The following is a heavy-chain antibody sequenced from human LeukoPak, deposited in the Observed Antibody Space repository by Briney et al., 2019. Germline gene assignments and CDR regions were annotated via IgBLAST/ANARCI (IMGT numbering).Heavy chain of an antibody. CDR1: EFTFSKYA. Sequence: GGSLRLSCAASEFTFSKYAMNWVRQAPGKGLEWVSGINGSGVITFYADSVKGRFAISRDNSKNTLYLQMNSLRAEDTAIYYCAKDSSQGGDYFDSWGQGTLVTVSS. J-gene: IGHJ4*02. CDR2: INGSGVIT. D-gene: IGHD3-16*01. CDR3: AKDSSQGGDYFDS. V-gene: IGHV3-23*01.